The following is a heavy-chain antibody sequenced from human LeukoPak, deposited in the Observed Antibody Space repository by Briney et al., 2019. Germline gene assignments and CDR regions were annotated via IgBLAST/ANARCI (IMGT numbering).Heavy chain of an antibody. CDR2: IYYSGST. CDR3: ARGMTTVVTRAYYFDY. Sequence: PSETLSLTCTVSGGSISGSSYYWGWIRQPPGRGLEWIGSIYYSGSTYYNPSLKSRVTISVDTSKNQFSLKLNSVTATDTAVYYCARGMTTVVTRAYYFDYWGQGTLVTVSS. CDR1: GGSISGSSYY. J-gene: IGHJ4*02. V-gene: IGHV4-39*02. D-gene: IGHD4-23*01.